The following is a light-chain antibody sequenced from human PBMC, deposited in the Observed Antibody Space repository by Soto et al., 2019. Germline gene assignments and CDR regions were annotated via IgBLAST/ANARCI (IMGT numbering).Light chain of an antibody. J-gene: IGKJ5*01. CDR3: QQYSTWLIP. Sequence: EIVLTQPPSSLSLSPGETATVSFRASQSVPRHLAWYQQRPGLAPRLLIYDASSRATGIPARFSGSGSGTEFTLTISSLQSEDFAVYYCQQYSTWLIPFGQGTRLEI. CDR2: DAS. CDR1: QSVPRH. V-gene: IGKV3-11*01.